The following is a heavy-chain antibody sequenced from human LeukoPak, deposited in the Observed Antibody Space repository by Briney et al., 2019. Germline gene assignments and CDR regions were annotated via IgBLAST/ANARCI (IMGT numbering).Heavy chain of an antibody. CDR3: AKELVVADGGDY. CDR2: ISYDGSNK. CDR1: GFTFSSYG. D-gene: IGHD6-19*01. Sequence: GGSLRLSCAASGFTFSSYGVHWVRQAPGKGLEWVAVISYDGSNKYYADSVKGRFTISRDNSKNTLYLQMNSLRAEDTAVYYCAKELVVADGGDYWGQGTLVTVSS. V-gene: IGHV3-30*18. J-gene: IGHJ4*02.